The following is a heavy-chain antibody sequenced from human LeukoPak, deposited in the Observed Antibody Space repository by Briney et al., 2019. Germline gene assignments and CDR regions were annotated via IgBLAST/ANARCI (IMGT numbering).Heavy chain of an antibody. V-gene: IGHV3-11*03. CDR3: XTGSXXXXTAY. CDR2: ISGNSRDX. Sequence: GGSLRLSCAASGFTISDKYMGWIRQAPGRGLEWISYISGNSRDXXXADSVRGRFTISRDNAKNSLFLQMGSLTVEDTAVYYXXTGSXXXXTAYWGQGTLVTVSS. D-gene: IGHD3-10*01. CDR1: GFTISDKY. J-gene: IGHJ4*02.